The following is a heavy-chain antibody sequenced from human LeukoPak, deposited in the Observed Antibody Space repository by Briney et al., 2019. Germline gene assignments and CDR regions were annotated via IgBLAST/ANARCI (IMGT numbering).Heavy chain of an antibody. V-gene: IGHV3-23*01. CDR1: GFTFSSYA. CDR3: AKFGWKLPGYSEY. J-gene: IGHJ4*02. D-gene: IGHD6-13*01. CDR2: ISVSGGST. Sequence: GGSLRLSCAASGFTFSSYAMTWVRQAPGKGLEWVSSISVSGGSTYYADSVKGRFTISRDNSKNSLYLQINSLRAEDTAVYYCAKFGWKLPGYSEYWGQGTLVTVSS.